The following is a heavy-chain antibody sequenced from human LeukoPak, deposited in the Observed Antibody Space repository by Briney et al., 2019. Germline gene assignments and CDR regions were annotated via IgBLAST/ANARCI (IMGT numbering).Heavy chain of an antibody. Sequence: SETLSLTCTVSGGSISSSSYYWGWLRQPPGKGLEWIVSIYYSGSTYYNPSLKSRVTISVDTSKNQFSLKLSSVTAADTAVYYCARVGWGGYYYSMDVWGKGTTVTVSS. CDR2: IYYSGST. V-gene: IGHV4-39*07. CDR1: GGSISSSSYY. CDR3: ARVGWGGYYYSMDV. D-gene: IGHD3-10*01. J-gene: IGHJ6*03.